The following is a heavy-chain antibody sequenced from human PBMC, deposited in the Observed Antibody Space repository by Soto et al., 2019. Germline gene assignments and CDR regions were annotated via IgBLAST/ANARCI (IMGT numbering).Heavy chain of an antibody. CDR2: ISSLSGNT. Sequence: QVHLVQSETEVKEPGASVTVSCKTSHATFTGYTINWVRQAPGQGLAWLGWISSLSGNTYYARDLQGRLTMTTNTSATTAYMALRSLRSDDTAVYFCARGTVTSGRWFGPWGQGTLVTVSS. D-gene: IGHD4-17*01. V-gene: IGHV1-18*04. J-gene: IGHJ5*02. CDR1: HATFTGYT. CDR3: ARGTVTSGRWFGP.